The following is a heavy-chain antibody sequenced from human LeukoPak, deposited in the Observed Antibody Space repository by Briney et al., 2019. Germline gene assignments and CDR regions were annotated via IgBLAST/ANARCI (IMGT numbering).Heavy chain of an antibody. Sequence: PSETLSLTCTVSGGSISCYYWSWIRQPPGQELEWIGYIYYSGSTNYSPSLKSRVTISVDTSKNQSSLKLSSVTAADTAVYYCARYGLIRGFEYWGQGTLVTVSS. D-gene: IGHD3-16*01. CDR1: GGSISCYY. V-gene: IGHV4-59*01. CDR2: IYYSGST. J-gene: IGHJ4*02. CDR3: ARYGLIRGFEY.